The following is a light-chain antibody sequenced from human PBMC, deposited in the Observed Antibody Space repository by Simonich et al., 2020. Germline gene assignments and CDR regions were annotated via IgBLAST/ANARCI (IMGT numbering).Light chain of an antibody. CDR3: QQYGSSPYT. CDR1: LSVSSSY. CDR2: GAS. Sequence: EIVLTQSPGPLSFSPGERATLSSRASLSVSSSYLAWYQQKPGQAPRLLIYGASSRATGIPDRLSGSRSGTNFTLTISRLEPEDFAVYYGQQYGSSPYTFGQGTKLEIK. V-gene: IGKV3-20*01. J-gene: IGKJ2*01.